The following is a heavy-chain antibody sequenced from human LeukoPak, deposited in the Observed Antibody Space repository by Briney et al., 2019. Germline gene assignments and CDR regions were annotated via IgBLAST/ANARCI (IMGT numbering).Heavy chain of an antibody. CDR1: GFIFSTYA. D-gene: IGHD1-26*01. J-gene: IGHJ4*02. CDR3: ARDDIIVGATTLDY. Sequence: GGSLRLSCEASGFIFSTYAMHWVRQAPGKGLEGLAVISSDGSNKYHVDSVKGRFTISRDNSKNTLYLEMDSVRLGDTAVYYCARDDIIVGATTLDYWGQGTLVTVSS. V-gene: IGHV3-30*04. CDR2: ISSDGSNK.